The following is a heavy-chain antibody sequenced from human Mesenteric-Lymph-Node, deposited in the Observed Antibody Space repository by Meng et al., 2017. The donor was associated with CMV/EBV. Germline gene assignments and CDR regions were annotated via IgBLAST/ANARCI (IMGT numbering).Heavy chain of an antibody. CDR2: IYWDDDK. Sequence: TCTFSVFSVSTNGVGVGWIRQHPGKALEWLVLIYWDDDKRYSPSLQSRLTITKDTSKNQVVLTMTNMDPVDTATYYCARTYNAAFDNWGQGTLVTVSS. D-gene: IGHD1-1*01. J-gene: IGHJ4*02. CDR1: VFSVSTNGVG. CDR3: ARTYNAAFDN. V-gene: IGHV2-5*02.